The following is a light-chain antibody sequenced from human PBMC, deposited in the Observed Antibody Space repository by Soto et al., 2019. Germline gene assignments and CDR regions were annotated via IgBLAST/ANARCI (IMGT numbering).Light chain of an antibody. CDR1: QTVRHNY. J-gene: IGKJ4*01. V-gene: IGKV3-20*01. Sequence: VSSQSPSPLSLSPVERATLSSRASQTVRHNYLAWSQQKPGQAPRLLIYDASSRATGIPDRFSGGGSGTDFTLAISSLQPEDFAVYYCQQFSSYPLTFGGGTKVDIK. CDR3: QQFSSYPLT. CDR2: DAS.